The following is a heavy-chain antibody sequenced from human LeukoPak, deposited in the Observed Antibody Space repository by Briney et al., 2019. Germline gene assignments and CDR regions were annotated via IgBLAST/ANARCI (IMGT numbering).Heavy chain of an antibody. V-gene: IGHV3-23*01. CDR2: ISGSGEST. D-gene: IGHD2-15*01. CDR1: GFTFSNYV. J-gene: IGHJ4*02. Sequence: PGGSLRPSCAASGFTFSNYVMSWVRQAPGRGLEWVSAISGSGESTYYADSVKGRFTISRDNSRNTLHLQMNSLRAEDTAVYHCARQLGYCSDGSCYFDYWGQGTLVTVSS. CDR3: ARQLGYCSDGSCYFDY.